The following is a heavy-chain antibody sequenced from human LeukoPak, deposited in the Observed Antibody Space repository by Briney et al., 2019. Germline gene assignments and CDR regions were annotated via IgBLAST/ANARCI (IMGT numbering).Heavy chain of an antibody. CDR2: ISGSGGST. CDR1: GFTFSSYA. CDR3: AKDGGYSYGYFMEDYCYYGMDV. J-gene: IGHJ6*02. V-gene: IGHV3-23*01. D-gene: IGHD5-18*01. Sequence: GGSLRLSCAASGFTFSSYAMSWVRQAPGKGLEWVSAISGSGGSTYYADSVKGRFTISRDNSKNTLYLQMNSLRAEDTAVYYCAKDGGYSYGYFMEDYCYYGMDVWGQGTTATVSS.